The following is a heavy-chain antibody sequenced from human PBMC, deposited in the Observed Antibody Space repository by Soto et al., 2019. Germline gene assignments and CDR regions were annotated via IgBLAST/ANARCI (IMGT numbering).Heavy chain of an antibody. D-gene: IGHD3-10*01. Sequence: SETLSLTCTVSGGSISSGGYYWSWIRQHPGKGLEWIGYIYYSGSTYYNPSLKSRVTISVDTSKNQFSLKLSSVTAADTAVYYCARSTSGFGELPYWGQGTLVTVSS. CDR1: GGSISSGGYY. CDR2: IYYSGST. J-gene: IGHJ4*02. CDR3: ARSTSGFGELPY. V-gene: IGHV4-31*03.